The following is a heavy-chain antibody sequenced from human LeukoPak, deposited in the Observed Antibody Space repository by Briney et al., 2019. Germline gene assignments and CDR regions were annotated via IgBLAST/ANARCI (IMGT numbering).Heavy chain of an antibody. V-gene: IGHV4-4*07. CDR3: ARELMITFGGIIVSPHFDY. Sequence: PSETLSLTCTVSGGSISSYYWSWIRQPAGKGLEWIGRIYTSGSTNYNPSLKSRVTMSVDTSKNQFSLKLSSVTAADTAVYYCARELMITFGGIIVSPHFDYWGQGTLVTVSS. J-gene: IGHJ4*02. D-gene: IGHD3-16*02. CDR1: GGSISSYY. CDR2: IYTSGST.